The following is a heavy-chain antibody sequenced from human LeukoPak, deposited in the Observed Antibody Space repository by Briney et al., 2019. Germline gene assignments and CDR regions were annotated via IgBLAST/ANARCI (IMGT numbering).Heavy chain of an antibody. CDR3: ARLSGGNTYGDPHF. D-gene: IGHD5-18*01. Sequence: SETLSLTCTVSGGSVSSSDYYWGWIRQPPGKGLEWIGTIYYSGSTSYNPSLKSRVTLSVDTSKNQLSMKLNSVTAADTAVYYCARLSGGNTYGDPHFWGQGTLVTVSS. V-gene: IGHV4-39*01. CDR1: GGSVSSSDYY. J-gene: IGHJ4*02. CDR2: IYYSGST.